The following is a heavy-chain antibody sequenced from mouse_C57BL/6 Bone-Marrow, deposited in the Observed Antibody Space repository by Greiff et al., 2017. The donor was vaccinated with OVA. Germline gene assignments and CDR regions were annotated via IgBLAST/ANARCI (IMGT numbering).Heavy chain of an antibody. J-gene: IGHJ3*01. Sequence: EVKLMESGGDLVKPGGSLKLFCAASGFTFSSYGMSCVRQTPDKRLEWVATISSGGSYPYYPDSVKGRFTIARDNAKNTLYLQMSSLKSEDTAMYYCARPRPGWAYWGQGTLVTVSA. CDR2: ISSGGSYP. CDR3: ARPRPGWAY. V-gene: IGHV5-6*01. CDR1: GFTFSSYG.